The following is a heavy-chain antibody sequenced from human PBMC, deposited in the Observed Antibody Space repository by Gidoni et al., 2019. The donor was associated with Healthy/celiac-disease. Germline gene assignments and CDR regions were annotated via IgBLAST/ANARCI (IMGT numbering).Heavy chain of an antibody. V-gene: IGHV3-33*01. CDR2: IWYDGSNK. CDR1: GFTFSSYG. D-gene: IGHD5-12*01. J-gene: IGHJ4*02. Sequence: QVQLVESGGGVVQPGRSLRLSCAASGFTFSSYGLHWVRQAPGKGLEWVAVIWYDGSNKYYADAVKGRFTISRDNSKNTLYLQMNSLRAEDTAVYYCFSGYDHFDYWGQGTLVTVSS. CDR3: FSGYDHFDY.